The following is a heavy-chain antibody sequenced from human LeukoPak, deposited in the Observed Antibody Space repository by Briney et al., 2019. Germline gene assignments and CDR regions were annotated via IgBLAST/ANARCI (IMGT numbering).Heavy chain of an antibody. CDR2: ITSSSSST. Sequence: GGSLRLSCAASGFAFSSFSMNWVRQAPGKGLEWISYITSSSSSTYYADSVKGRFTISRDNAKNSLYLQMNSLRAEDTAVYYCARVIGSYGDSAYWGQGTLVTVSS. D-gene: IGHD4-17*01. CDR3: ARVIGSYGDSAY. V-gene: IGHV3-48*04. CDR1: GFAFSSFS. J-gene: IGHJ4*02.